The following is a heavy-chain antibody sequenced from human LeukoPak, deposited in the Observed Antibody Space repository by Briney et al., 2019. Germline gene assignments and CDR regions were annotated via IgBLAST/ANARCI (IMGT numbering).Heavy chain of an antibody. CDR1: GFTFSSYS. J-gene: IGHJ3*02. D-gene: IGHD5-18*01. V-gene: IGHV3-21*01. Sequence: GGSLRLSCAASGFTFSSYSMNWVRQAPGKGLEWVSSISSSSSHADSVKGRFTISRDNAKNSLYLQMNSLRAEDTAVYYCARADPRGYSYGLGGGFDIRGQGTMVTVSS. CDR3: ARADPRGYSYGLGGGFDI. CDR2: ISSSSS.